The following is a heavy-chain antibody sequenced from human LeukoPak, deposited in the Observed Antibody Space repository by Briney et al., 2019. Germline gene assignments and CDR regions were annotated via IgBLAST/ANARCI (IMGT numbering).Heavy chain of an antibody. CDR1: GFTFDDYA. Sequence: PGGSLRLSCAASGFTFDDYAMRWVRQAPGKGLEWVSGISWNSGSIGYADSVKGQFTISRDNAKNSLYLQMNSLRAEDTALYYCAKDSSSWYYFDYWGQGTLVTVSS. CDR2: ISWNSGSI. D-gene: IGHD6-13*01. J-gene: IGHJ4*02. V-gene: IGHV3-9*01. CDR3: AKDSSSWYYFDY.